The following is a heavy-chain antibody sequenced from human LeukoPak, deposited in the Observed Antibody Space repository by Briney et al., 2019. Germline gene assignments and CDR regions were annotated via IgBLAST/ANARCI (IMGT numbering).Heavy chain of an antibody. CDR2: IDWDDDK. V-gene: IGHV2-70*11. Sequence: SGPALVKPTQTLTLTCTFSGFSLSTSGMCVSWIRQPPGKALEWLARIDWDDDKYYRTSLKTRLTISKDTSKNHVVLTMTNMDPVDTATYYCARLTLTGETLGWFDPWGQGTLVTVSS. CDR1: GFSLSTSGMC. CDR3: ARLTLTGETLGWFDP. D-gene: IGHD7-27*01. J-gene: IGHJ5*02.